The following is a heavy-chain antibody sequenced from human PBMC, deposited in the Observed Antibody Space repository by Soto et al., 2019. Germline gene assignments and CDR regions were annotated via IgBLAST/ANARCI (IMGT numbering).Heavy chain of an antibody. D-gene: IGHD4-17*01. CDR2: MNPNSGNT. Sequence: QVQLVQSGAEVKKPGASVKVSCKASGYTFTSYEINWVRQATGQGLEWMGWMNPNSGNTGYVQKFQGRVTMTRNTSISTAYMELSSLRSEDTAVYYCARDYGDYVSLDYWGQGTLVTVSS. V-gene: IGHV1-8*01. CDR3: ARDYGDYVSLDY. CDR1: GYTFTSYE. J-gene: IGHJ4*02.